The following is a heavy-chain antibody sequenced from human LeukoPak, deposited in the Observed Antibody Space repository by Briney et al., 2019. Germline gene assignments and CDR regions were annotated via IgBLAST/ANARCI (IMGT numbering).Heavy chain of an antibody. CDR3: ARAGSAKRKYSSSWYRY. CDR2: INHSGST. D-gene: IGHD6-13*01. J-gene: IGHJ4*02. Sequence: SETLSLTCAVYGGSFSGYYWSWTRQPPGKGLEWIGEINHSGSTNYNPSLKSRVTISVDTSKNQFSLKLSSVTAADTAVYYCARAGSAKRKYSSSWYRYWGQGTLVTVSS. V-gene: IGHV4-34*01. CDR1: GGSFSGYY.